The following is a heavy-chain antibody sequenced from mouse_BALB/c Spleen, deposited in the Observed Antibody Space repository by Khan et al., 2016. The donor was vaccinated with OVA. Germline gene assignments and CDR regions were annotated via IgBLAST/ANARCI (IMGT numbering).Heavy chain of an antibody. Sequence: VQLQESGPGLVAPSQSLSITCTVSGFSLSRYNIHWVRQPPGKGLEWLGMIWGGGGTDYTSTLKSRLSIRKDNSKSQVLLKMNSLQIDDTAMYYCARAYYRYDGYYAMDYWGQGTSVTVSS. D-gene: IGHD2-14*01. CDR2: IWGGGGT. V-gene: IGHV2-6-4*01. J-gene: IGHJ4*01. CDR3: ARAYYRYDGYYAMDY. CDR1: GFSLSRYN.